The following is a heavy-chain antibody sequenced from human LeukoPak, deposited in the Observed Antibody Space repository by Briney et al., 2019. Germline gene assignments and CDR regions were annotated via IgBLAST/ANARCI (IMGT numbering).Heavy chain of an antibody. Sequence: SETLPLTCAVSGYAIRTGYYWGWLRQPPGKELEWIGSIYHGGSTYYTPSLKSRVTISVDTSKNHFSLSLNSVTVADSAVYYCARYRYGGPADYWGPGTLITVSS. CDR1: GYAIRTGYY. CDR3: ARYRYGGPADY. CDR2: IYHGGST. J-gene: IGHJ4*02. D-gene: IGHD3-16*02. V-gene: IGHV4-38-2*01.